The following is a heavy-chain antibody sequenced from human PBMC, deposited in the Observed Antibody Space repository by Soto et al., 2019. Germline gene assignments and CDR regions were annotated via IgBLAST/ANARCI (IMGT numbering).Heavy chain of an antibody. D-gene: IGHD3-22*01. CDR1: GFTFSSSA. V-gene: IGHV3-23*01. CDR2: ISTSGGNT. CDR3: AKALGYYYDTNWFDP. Sequence: EVQLLESGGGLVQPGGSLRLSCAASGFTFSSSAMLWVRQAPGKGLEWVSAISTSGGNTNYRDSVKGRFTISRDNSKNTLFLQMNSLRAEDTALYYCAKALGYYYDTNWFDPWGQGTLVTVSS. J-gene: IGHJ5*02.